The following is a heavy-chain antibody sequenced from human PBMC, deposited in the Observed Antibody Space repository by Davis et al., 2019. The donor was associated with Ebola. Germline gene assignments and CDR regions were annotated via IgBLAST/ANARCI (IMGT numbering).Heavy chain of an antibody. CDR3: ARGPPIAVAGPDFDY. D-gene: IGHD6-19*01. CDR1: GYTFTGYY. J-gene: IGHJ4*02. Sequence: ASVQVSCKAAGYTFTGYYMHWVRQAPGQGLEWMGWINPNSGGTNYAQKFQGWVTMTRDTSISTAYMELSRLRSDDTAVDYCARGPPIAVAGPDFDYWGQGTLVTVSS. CDR2: INPNSGGT. V-gene: IGHV1-2*04.